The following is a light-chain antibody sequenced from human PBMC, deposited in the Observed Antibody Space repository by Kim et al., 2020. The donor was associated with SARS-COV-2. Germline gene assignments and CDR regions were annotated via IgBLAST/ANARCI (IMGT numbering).Light chain of an antibody. V-gene: IGLV1-47*01. CDR2: RNN. CDR3: ATWDDSLSGWV. J-gene: IGLJ3*02. CDR1: SSNSGSNY. Sequence: QSVLTQPPSASGTPGQRVTLSCSGSSSNSGSNYVYWYQQLPGTAPKLVIYRNNQRPSGVPDRCSGSKSGTSASLANSGLRSEEEAEYYCATWDDSLSGWVFGGGTQLTVL.